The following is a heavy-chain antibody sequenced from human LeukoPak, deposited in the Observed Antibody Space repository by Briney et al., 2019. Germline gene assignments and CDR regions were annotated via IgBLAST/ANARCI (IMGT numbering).Heavy chain of an antibody. CDR1: GGSISSSNW. J-gene: IGHJ4*02. V-gene: IGHV4-4*02. Sequence: SGTLSLTCAVSGGSISSSNWWSWVRQPPGKGLEWIGEIYHSGSTNYNPSLKSRVTISVDKSKNQFSLKLSSVTAADTAVYYCASGDSNQGYGSAPFDYWGQGTLVTVSS. CDR2: IYHSGST. CDR3: ASGDSNQGYGSAPFDY. D-gene: IGHD3-10*01.